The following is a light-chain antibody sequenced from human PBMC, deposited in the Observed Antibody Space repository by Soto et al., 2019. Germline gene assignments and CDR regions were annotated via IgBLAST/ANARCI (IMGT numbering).Light chain of an antibody. Sequence: DMEMTQSPSSLSASVGDRVTITCRASQSISNYLNWYQHKPGKVPKLLIYAASSLQSGVPTRFSGSRSGTDFTLTINSLQPEDCATYYCQQSYGTPLTFGGGTKIEIK. CDR1: QSISNY. CDR3: QQSYGTPLT. J-gene: IGKJ4*01. CDR2: AAS. V-gene: IGKV1-39*01.